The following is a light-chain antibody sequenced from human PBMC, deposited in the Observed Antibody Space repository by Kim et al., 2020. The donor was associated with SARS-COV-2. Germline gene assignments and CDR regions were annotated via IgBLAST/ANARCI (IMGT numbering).Light chain of an antibody. CDR1: QSVSSN. J-gene: IGKJ4*01. CDR3: QQYNNWPPRTT. V-gene: IGKV3-15*01. Sequence: EIVMTQSPATLSVSPGERATLSRRASQSVSSNLAWYQQKPGQAPRLLIYGASTRATGIPARFSGSGSGTEFTLTISSLQSEDFAVYYCQQYNNWPPRTTFGGGTKVDIK. CDR2: GAS.